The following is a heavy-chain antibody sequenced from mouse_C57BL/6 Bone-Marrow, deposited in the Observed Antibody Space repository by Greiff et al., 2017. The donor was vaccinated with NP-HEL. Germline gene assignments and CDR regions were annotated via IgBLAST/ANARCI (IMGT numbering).Heavy chain of an antibody. D-gene: IGHD1-1*01. Sequence: EVKLVESGGGLVQPGGSLKLSCAASGFTFSDYYMYWVRQTPEKRLEWVAYISNGGGSTYYPDTVKGRFTISRDNAKNTLYLQMSRLKSEDTAMYYCARRHGSSSLYYFDYWGQGTTLTVSS. CDR2: ISNGGGST. CDR3: ARRHGSSSLYYFDY. V-gene: IGHV5-12*01. CDR1: GFTFSDYY. J-gene: IGHJ2*01.